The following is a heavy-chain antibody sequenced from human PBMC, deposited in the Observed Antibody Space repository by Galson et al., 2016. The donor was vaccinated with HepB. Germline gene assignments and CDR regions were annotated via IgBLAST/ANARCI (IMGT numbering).Heavy chain of an antibody. D-gene: IGHD3-10*01. CDR2: MNPNSGDT. CDR1: GGTFSTFD. J-gene: IGHJ1*01. CDR3: ARVQGRGFIMLNF. Sequence: SVKVSCKASGGTFSTFDINWVRQAPGQGLEWMGWMNPNSGDTDYAQKFQGRDTMTRDTSISTAYMELTSLRSEDTAVYYCARVQGRGFIMLNFWGQGTLVTVSS. V-gene: IGHV1-8*02.